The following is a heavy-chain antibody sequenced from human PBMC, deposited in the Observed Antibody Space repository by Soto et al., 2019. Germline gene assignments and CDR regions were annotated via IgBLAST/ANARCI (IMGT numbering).Heavy chain of an antibody. Sequence: PSETLSLTCTVSGGSISSYYWSWIRQPPGKGLEWIGYIYYSGSTNYNPSLKSRVTISVDTSKNQFSLKLSSVTAADTAVYYCASGYDPRGYYYYGMDVWGQGTTVTVSS. D-gene: IGHD5-12*01. J-gene: IGHJ6*02. CDR2: IYYSGST. CDR1: GGSISSYY. CDR3: ASGYDPRGYYYYGMDV. V-gene: IGHV4-59*01.